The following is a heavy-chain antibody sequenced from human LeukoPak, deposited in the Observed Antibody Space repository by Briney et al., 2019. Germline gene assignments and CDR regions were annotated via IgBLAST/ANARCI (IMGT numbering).Heavy chain of an antibody. Sequence: PGGSLRLSCAASGFTFSDYYMSWIRQAPGKGLVWVSLINNDGSTNYADSVKGRFTISRDNAKSTLFLQMNSLRPEDTAVYFCVMGRAYNYWGRGTMVTVSS. CDR1: GFTFSDYY. V-gene: IGHV3-74*01. CDR3: VMGRAYNY. D-gene: IGHD5-18*01. J-gene: IGHJ4*02. CDR2: INNDGST.